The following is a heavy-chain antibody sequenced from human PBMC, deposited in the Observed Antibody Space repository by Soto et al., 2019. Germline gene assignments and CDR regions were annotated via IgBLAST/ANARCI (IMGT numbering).Heavy chain of an antibody. Sequence: ASVKVSCKASGYTFTSYGISWVRQAPGQGLEWLGWISTYNGNTNYAQKFQGRVTITADESTSTAYMELSSLRSEDTAVYYCARGAAYCGGDCSIRGWFDPWGQGTLVTVSS. J-gene: IGHJ5*02. CDR1: GYTFTSYG. V-gene: IGHV1-18*04. CDR3: ARGAAYCGGDCSIRGWFDP. CDR2: ISTYNGNT. D-gene: IGHD2-21*02.